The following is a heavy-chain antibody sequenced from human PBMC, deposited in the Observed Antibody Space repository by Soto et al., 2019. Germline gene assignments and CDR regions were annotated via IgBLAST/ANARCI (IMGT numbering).Heavy chain of an antibody. D-gene: IGHD6-13*01. CDR2: INTGNGDT. CDR3: ARGTGSSWFDS. V-gene: IGHV1-3*04. J-gene: IGHJ5*01. Sequence: ASVKVSCKASGYRFTNHYIHWVRQAPAQRLEWVAWINTGNGDTKTSQTFQGRVTITRDTSASTAYMELSSLTFEDTAVYYCARGTGSSWFDSWGQGTLVTAPQ. CDR1: GYRFTNHY.